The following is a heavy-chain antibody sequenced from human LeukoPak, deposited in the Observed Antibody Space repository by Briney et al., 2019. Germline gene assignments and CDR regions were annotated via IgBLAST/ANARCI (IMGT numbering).Heavy chain of an antibody. J-gene: IGHJ4*02. Sequence: ASVKVSCKASGGTFSSYAISWVRQAPGQGLEWMGGIIPIFGTANYAQKFQGRVTITADESTSTAYMELSSLRSEDTAVYYCASLLDYYDSSGYAAAHWGQGTLVTVS. D-gene: IGHD3-22*01. V-gene: IGHV1-69*01. CDR2: IIPIFGTA. CDR1: GGTFSSYA. CDR3: ASLLDYYDSSGYAAAH.